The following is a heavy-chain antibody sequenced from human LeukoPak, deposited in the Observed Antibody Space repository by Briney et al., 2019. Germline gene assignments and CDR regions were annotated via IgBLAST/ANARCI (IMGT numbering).Heavy chain of an antibody. CDR1: GFTFSSYG. V-gene: IGHV3-33*01. CDR2: IWYDGSNK. J-gene: IGHJ6*02. CDR3: ARQQVVVAATPYYYYGMDV. Sequence: GGSLRLSCAASGFTFSSYGMHWVRQAPGKGLEWVAVIWYDGSNKYYADSVKGRFTISRDNSKNTLYLQMNSLRAEDTAVYYCARQQVVVAATPYYYYGMDVWGQWTTVTVSS. D-gene: IGHD2-15*01.